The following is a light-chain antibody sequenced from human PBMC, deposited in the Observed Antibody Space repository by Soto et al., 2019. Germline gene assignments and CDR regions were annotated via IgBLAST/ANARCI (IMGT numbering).Light chain of an antibody. CDR1: QSVSSSY. CDR3: QQYGSSLLLT. Sequence: EIVLTQSPGTLSLSPGERATLSCRASQSVSSSYLAWYQQIPGQAPRLLIYGASNRATGIPDRFSGSGSGTDFTLTISRLEPEDFAVYYCQQYGSSLLLTFGGGTKVDIK. CDR2: GAS. V-gene: IGKV3-20*01. J-gene: IGKJ4*01.